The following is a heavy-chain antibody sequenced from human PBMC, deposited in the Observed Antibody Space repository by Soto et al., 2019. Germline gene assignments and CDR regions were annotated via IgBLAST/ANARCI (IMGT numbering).Heavy chain of an antibody. J-gene: IGHJ4*02. CDR3: ARDESYYYDSSGYFPLDY. Sequence: ASVKVSCKASGYTFTSYGISWVRQAPGQGLEWMGWISAYNGNTNYAQKLQGRVTMTTDKSTSTAYMELSSLRSEDTAVYYCARDESYYYDSSGYFPLDYWGQGTLVTVSS. D-gene: IGHD3-22*01. CDR1: GYTFTSYG. V-gene: IGHV1-18*01. CDR2: ISAYNGNT.